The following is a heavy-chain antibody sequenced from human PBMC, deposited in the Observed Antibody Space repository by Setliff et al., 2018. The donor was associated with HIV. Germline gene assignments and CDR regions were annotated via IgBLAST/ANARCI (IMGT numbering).Heavy chain of an antibody. Sequence: SETLSLTCTVSGDSISDSSYYWGWIRQPPGKGLEWIGSIFYSGSTYYKPSLKSRVSISIDTSKKQFSLRLSSVTAADTAVYYCARGTQLVWGRWFDPWGQGTLVTVSS. D-gene: IGHD6-6*01. V-gene: IGHV4-39*01. J-gene: IGHJ5*02. CDR1: GDSISDSSYY. CDR2: IFYSGST. CDR3: ARGTQLVWGRWFDP.